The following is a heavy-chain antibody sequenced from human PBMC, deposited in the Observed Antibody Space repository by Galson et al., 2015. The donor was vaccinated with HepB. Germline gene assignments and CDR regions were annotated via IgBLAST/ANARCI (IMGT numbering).Heavy chain of an antibody. CDR1: GYTFTSYD. CDR2: MNPNSGNT. CDR3: ARDGGPSALIAVAGTPYYYYYYGMDV. D-gene: IGHD6-19*01. V-gene: IGHV1-8*01. Sequence: SVKVSCKASGYTFTSYDINWVRQATGQGLEWMGWMNPNSGNTGYAQKFQGRVTMTRNTSISTAYMELSSLRSDDTAVYYCARDGGPSALIAVAGTPYYYYYYGMDVWGQGTTVTVSS. J-gene: IGHJ6*02.